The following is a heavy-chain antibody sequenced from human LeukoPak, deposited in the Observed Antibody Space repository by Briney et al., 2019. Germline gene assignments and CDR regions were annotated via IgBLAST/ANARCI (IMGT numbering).Heavy chain of an antibody. V-gene: IGHV1-2*02. CDR1: GYTFTGYY. J-gene: IGHJ4*02. D-gene: IGHD3-10*01. CDR2: INPNSGGT. CDR3: ARDWHYGSSDY. Sequence: ASVKVSCKASGYTFTGYYMHWVRQAPGQGLEWMGWINPNSGGTNYAQKFQVRVTMTRDTSISTVYMELSSLRSEDTAVYYCARDWHYGSSDYWGQGTLVTVSS.